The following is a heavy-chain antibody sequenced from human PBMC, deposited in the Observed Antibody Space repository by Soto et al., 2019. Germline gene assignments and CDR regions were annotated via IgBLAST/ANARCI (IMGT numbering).Heavy chain of an antibody. D-gene: IGHD6-13*01. CDR3: ARDSGIAAAGRWFDP. CDR1: GGSISSYY. J-gene: IGHJ5*02. V-gene: IGHV4-59*01. Sequence: SETLSLTCTVSGGSISSYYWSWIRQPPGKGLEWIGYIYYSGSTNYNPSLKSRVTISVDTSNNQFSLKLSSVTAADTAVYYCARDSGIAAAGRWFDPWGQGTLVTVSS. CDR2: IYYSGST.